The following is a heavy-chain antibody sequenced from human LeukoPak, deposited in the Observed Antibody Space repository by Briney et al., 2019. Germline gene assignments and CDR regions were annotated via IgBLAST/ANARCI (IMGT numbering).Heavy chain of an antibody. CDR1: GYTFTSYG. V-gene: IGHV1-18*01. D-gene: IGHD2-2*01. Sequence: ASVKVSCKASGYTFTSYGISWVRQAPGQGLEWMGWIGAYNGNTNYAQKLQGRVTMTTDTSTSTAYMELRSLRSDDTAVYYCARGPYCSSTSCYFFFYFDYWGQGTLVTVSS. J-gene: IGHJ4*02. CDR2: IGAYNGNT. CDR3: ARGPYCSSTSCYFFFYFDY.